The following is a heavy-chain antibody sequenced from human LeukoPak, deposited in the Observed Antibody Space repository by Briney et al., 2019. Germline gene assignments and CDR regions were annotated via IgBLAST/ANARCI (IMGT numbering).Heavy chain of an antibody. CDR3: ARVGDSSGYYYYFDY. J-gene: IGHJ4*02. CDR1: GGSISSYY. Sequence: SETLSLTCTVSGGSISSYYWSWIRQPPGKGLEWIGYIYYSGSTNYKPSLKSRVTISVDTSKNQFSLRLRSVTAADTAVYYCARVGDSSGYYYYFDYWGQGTLVTVSS. CDR2: IYYSGST. V-gene: IGHV4-59*01. D-gene: IGHD3-22*01.